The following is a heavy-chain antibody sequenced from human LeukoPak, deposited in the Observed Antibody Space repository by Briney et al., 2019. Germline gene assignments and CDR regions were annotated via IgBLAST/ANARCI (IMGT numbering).Heavy chain of an antibody. CDR3: ARGTYSSGWSDY. D-gene: IGHD6-19*01. Sequence: PSETLSLTCTVSGGSINNYYWSWIRQPPGKGLEWIGYIYYGGSTNYNPSLKSRVTISVDTSKSQFSLKLSSVTAADTAIYYCARGTYSSGWSDYRGQGALVTVSS. V-gene: IGHV4-59*01. CDR1: GGSINNYY. J-gene: IGHJ4*02. CDR2: IYYGGST.